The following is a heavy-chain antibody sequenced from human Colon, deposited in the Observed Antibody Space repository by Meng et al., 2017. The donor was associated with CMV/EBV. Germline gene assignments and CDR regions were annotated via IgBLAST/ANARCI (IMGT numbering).Heavy chain of an antibody. CDR3: VREGVAGYHYFDD. D-gene: IGHD6-19*01. V-gene: IGHV6-1*01. Sequence: QVQLQQSGPGLVKPSQTPSLTCVIFGDSVSRDSAAWIWVRQSPSRGLEWLGRKYYRSKWFTDYAVSVKSRITINPDTSKNQVSLLLKSMTPEDTAMYYCVREGVAGYHYFDDWGQGPLGTVDS. J-gene: IGHJ4*02. CDR1: GDSVSRDSAA. CDR2: KYYRSKWFT.